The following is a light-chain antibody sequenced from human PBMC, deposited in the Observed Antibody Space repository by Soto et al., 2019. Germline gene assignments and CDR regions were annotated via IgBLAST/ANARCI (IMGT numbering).Light chain of an antibody. J-gene: IGLJ2*01. CDR1: SSDIGFYNY. CDR2: EVS. CDR3: CSYTGRPIFVL. Sequence: QSVLTQPASVSGSRGQSITISCTGTSSDIGFYNYVSWYQQHPGKAPKLMIFEVSNRPSGVSNRFSGSESDNTASLTISGLQAEDEADYYCCSYTGRPIFVLFGGGTQLTVL. V-gene: IGLV2-14*01.